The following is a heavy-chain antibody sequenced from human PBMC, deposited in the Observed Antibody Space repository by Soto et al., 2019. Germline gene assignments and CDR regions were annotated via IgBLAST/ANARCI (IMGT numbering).Heavy chain of an antibody. D-gene: IGHD3-3*01. CDR1: GGSFSGYY. CDR2: INHSGST. J-gene: IGHJ4*02. CDR3: ARGRLRFLEWSPPYFDY. Sequence: SETLSLTCAVYGGSFSGYYWSWIRQPPGKGLEWIGEINHSGSTNYNPSLKSRVTISVDTSKIQFSLKLSSVTAADTAVYYCARGRLRFLEWSPPYFDYWGQGTLVTVSS. V-gene: IGHV4-34*01.